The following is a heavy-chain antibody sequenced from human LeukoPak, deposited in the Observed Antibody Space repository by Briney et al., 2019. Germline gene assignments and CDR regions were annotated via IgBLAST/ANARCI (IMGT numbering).Heavy chain of an antibody. V-gene: IGHV4-31*03. Sequence: SETLSLTCTVSGGSVSSGSYYWSWIRQPPGKGLEWIGYIYYSGSTYYNPSLKSRVTISVDTSKNQFSLKLSSVTAADTAVYYCAREGSHDSSGYYSYYFDYWGQGTLVTVSS. J-gene: IGHJ4*02. CDR1: GGSVSSGSYY. CDR2: IYYSGST. CDR3: AREGSHDSSGYYSYYFDY. D-gene: IGHD3-22*01.